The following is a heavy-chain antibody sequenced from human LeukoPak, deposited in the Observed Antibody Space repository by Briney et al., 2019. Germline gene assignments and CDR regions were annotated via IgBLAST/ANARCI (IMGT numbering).Heavy chain of an antibody. D-gene: IGHD6-19*01. V-gene: IGHV4-59*08. CDR2: IHYSGST. CDR1: GASISSAY. Sequence: SETLSLTCTVSGASISSAYWSWVWRPPEKGLEWIGYIHYSGSTTYNPSLKSRVTMSVDTSKNQFSLKLTSVTAADTAVFYCARSYSSGWFYFDDWGQGTLVTVSS. J-gene: IGHJ4*02. CDR3: ARSYSSGWFYFDD.